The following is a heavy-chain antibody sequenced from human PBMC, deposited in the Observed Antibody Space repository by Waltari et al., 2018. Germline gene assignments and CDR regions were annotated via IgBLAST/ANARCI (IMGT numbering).Heavy chain of an antibody. D-gene: IGHD2-2*01. CDR1: GGSISSYF. V-gene: IGHV4-4*07. J-gene: IGHJ6*03. CDR2: IYASGGT. CDR3: ARDRRTSIENYYYYMDV. Sequence: QVQLQESGPGLVKPSETLSLTCTVSGGSISSYFWSWIRQPAGKGLEWIGRIYASGGTNYKPSLRSRVTISVDTPKNQFSLKLSSVTAADTAVYYCARDRRTSIENYYYYMDVWGKGTTVTISS.